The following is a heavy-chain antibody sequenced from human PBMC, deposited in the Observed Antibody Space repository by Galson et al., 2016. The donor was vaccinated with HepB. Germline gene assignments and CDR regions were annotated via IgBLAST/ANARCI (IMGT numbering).Heavy chain of an antibody. Sequence: SVKVSCKASGYSFSNYDINWVRQATGQGLQWMGWMQPNSGDTGFAQKFQGRVTMTRNTTISTAYLGLSSLRSEDSAVYYCARAYCSSTSCYYFGMDVRGQGPTVTVSS. CDR2: MQPNSGDT. V-gene: IGHV1-8*01. D-gene: IGHD2-2*01. J-gene: IGHJ6*02. CDR1: GYSFSNYD. CDR3: ARAYCSSTSCYYFGMDV.